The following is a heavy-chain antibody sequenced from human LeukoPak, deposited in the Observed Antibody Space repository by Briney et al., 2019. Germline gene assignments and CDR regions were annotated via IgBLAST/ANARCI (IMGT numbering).Heavy chain of an antibody. J-gene: IGHJ4*02. V-gene: IGHV3-48*03. CDR1: GFTFSSYE. D-gene: IGHD4/OR15-4a*01. Sequence: GGSLRLSCAASGFTFSSYEMNWVRQAPGKGLEWVSYISSSGSTIYYADSVKGRFTISRDNAKNSLYLQMNSLRAEDTAVYYCARDGLTMGSGPPLDYWGQGTLVTVSS. CDR3: ARDGLTMGSGPPLDY. CDR2: ISSSGSTI.